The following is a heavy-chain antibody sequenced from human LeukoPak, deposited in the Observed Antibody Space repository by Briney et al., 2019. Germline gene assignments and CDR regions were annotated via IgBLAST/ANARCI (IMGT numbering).Heavy chain of an antibody. J-gene: IGHJ4*02. CDR2: IIPIFGTA. Sequence: SVKVSCKASGGTFSSYAISWVRQAPGQGLEWMGGIIPIFGTANYAQKFQGRVTITADESTSTAYMELSSLRSEDTAVYYCAPHRDGSYPFDYWGQGTLVTVSS. CDR3: APHRDGSYPFDY. V-gene: IGHV1-69*13. CDR1: GGTFSSYA. D-gene: IGHD1-26*01.